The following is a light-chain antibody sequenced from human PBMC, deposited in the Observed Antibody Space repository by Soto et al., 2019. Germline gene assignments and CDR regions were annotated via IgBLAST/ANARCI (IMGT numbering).Light chain of an antibody. J-gene: IGKJ1*01. CDR3: QQTYSAPPT. Sequence: DIQMTQSPSSLSASVGDRVTITCRASQIISTYLNWYQQRAGLAPRLLIYAASSLQSGVTPRFSGSGSGTDFTLTISSLQPEDFATYVCQQTYSAPPTFGQGTKVEIK. V-gene: IGKV1-39*01. CDR1: QIISTY. CDR2: AAS.